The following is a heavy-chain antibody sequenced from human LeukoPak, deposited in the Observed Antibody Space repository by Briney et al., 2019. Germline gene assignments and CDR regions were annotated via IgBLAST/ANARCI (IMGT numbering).Heavy chain of an antibody. CDR1: GYTFTSYG. Sequence: ASVKVSCKASGYTFTSYGISWVRQAPGQGLEWMGWISAYNGNTNYAQKLQGRVTMTTDTSTSTAYMELRSLRSDDTAVYYCARDLRYSSGWYLPFDYWGQGTLVTVSS. CDR2: ISAYNGNT. D-gene: IGHD6-19*01. CDR3: ARDLRYSSGWYLPFDY. J-gene: IGHJ4*02. V-gene: IGHV1-18*01.